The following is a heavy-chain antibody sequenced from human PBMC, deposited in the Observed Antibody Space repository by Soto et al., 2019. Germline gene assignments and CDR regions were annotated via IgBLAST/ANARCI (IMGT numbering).Heavy chain of an antibody. J-gene: IGHJ6*02. CDR1: GGAFIGYY. Sequence: SDPQSHTCTVYGGAFIGYYWSWIRQPPGKGLGSIGEINHSGSTNYNPSLKSRVTISVDTSKNQFSLKLSSVTAADTAVYYCARRVTIFGVVISNYYYYGMDVWGQGTTVTVSS. D-gene: IGHD3-3*01. V-gene: IGHV4-34*01. CDR3: ARRVTIFGVVISNYYYYGMDV. CDR2: INHSGST.